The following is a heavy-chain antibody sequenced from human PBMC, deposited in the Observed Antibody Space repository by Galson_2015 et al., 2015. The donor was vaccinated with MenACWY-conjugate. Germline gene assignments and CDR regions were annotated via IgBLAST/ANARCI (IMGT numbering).Heavy chain of an antibody. D-gene: IGHD2/OR15-2a*01. V-gene: IGHV6-1*01. CDR3: AREAMFSINFYAIDS. Sequence: CAISGDSVSTNSAAWNWIRQSPSRGLEWLGRTYYKSKWYTDYAASVRGRTTIIPDTSKNLISLQRSSLTPEDTSIYYCAREAMFSINFYAIDSWGPGTLVTVSS. CDR1: GDSVSTNSAA. J-gene: IGHJ4*02. CDR2: TYYKSKWYT.